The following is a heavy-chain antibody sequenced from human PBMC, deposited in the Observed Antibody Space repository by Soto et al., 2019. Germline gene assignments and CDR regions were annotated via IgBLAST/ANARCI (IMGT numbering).Heavy chain of an antibody. CDR3: ARMPGQWELVKFDN. J-gene: IGHJ4*02. V-gene: IGHV1-2*02. Sequence: QVQLVHSGPEVKKPGASVTVSCKASGYAFTDYFLNWVRQAPGQGLEWVGWINPNSGVANLAQKFDGRVTLTRDTYICTVYMEMTGLTSDDTAVYFWARMPGQWELVKFDNWGQGTLVTVSS. CDR2: INPNSGVA. CDR1: GYAFTDYF. D-gene: IGHD3-10*01.